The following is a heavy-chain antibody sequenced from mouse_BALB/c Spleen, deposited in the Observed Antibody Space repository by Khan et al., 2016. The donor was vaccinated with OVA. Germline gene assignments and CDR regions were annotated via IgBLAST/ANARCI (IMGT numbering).Heavy chain of an antibody. CDR2: MFPGDGST. CDR3: ARGGYGGFAY. V-gene: IGHV1-85*01. J-gene: IGHJ3*01. Sequence: QVRLQQSGAELVKPGASVKLSCKASGYTFTSYDINWVRQRPEQGLEWIGWMFPGDGSTKYNENFKGKATLTTDKFSIPASMQLSRLTFEDSCPYYGARGGYGGFAYRGQGTLVTVSA. CDR1: GYTFTSYD. D-gene: IGHD2-14*01.